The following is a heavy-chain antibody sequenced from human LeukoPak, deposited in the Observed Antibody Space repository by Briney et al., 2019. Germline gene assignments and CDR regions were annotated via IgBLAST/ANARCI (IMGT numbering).Heavy chain of an antibody. CDR3: ARDRGQLLAYNWFDP. Sequence: SETLSLTCAVYGGSFSGYYWSWIRQPPGKGLEWIGEINHSGSTNYNPSLKSRVTMSVDTSKNQFSLKLSSVTAADTAVYYCARDRGQLLAYNWFDPWGQGTLVTVSS. V-gene: IGHV4-34*01. CDR1: GGSFSGYY. D-gene: IGHD2-2*01. J-gene: IGHJ5*02. CDR2: INHSGST.